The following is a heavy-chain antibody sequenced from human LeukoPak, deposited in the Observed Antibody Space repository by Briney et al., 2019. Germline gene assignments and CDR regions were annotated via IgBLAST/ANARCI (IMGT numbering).Heavy chain of an antibody. D-gene: IGHD2-15*01. Sequence: GGSLRLSCAASGFTFSSYGVHWVRQAPGKGLEWVAVISYDGSNKYYADSVKGRFTISRDNSKNTLYLQMNSLRAEGTAVYYCAKLVVVAARFDYWGQGTLVTVSS. CDR1: GFTFSSYG. CDR2: ISYDGSNK. J-gene: IGHJ4*02. CDR3: AKLVVVAARFDY. V-gene: IGHV3-30*18.